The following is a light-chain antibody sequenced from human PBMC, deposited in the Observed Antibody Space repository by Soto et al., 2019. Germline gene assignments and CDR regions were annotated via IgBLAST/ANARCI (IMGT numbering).Light chain of an antibody. Sequence: QSALAQPRSVAGAPWPRVPISCTGNSSNIGAGYDVHWYQQLPGTAPKLLIYGNSNRPSGVPDRFSGSKSGTSASLAITVLRAEDEADYYCQCCAPRRRGFHVFGTGTKVTVL. J-gene: IGLJ1*01. CDR1: SSNIGAGYD. CDR2: GNS. CDR3: QCCAPRRRGFHV. V-gene: IGLV1-40*01.